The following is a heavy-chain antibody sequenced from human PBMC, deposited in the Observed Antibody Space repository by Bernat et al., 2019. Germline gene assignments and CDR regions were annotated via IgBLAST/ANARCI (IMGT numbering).Heavy chain of an antibody. J-gene: IGHJ4*02. Sequence: QMQLVQSGPEVKKPGTSVKVSCKASGFTFTSSAVQWVRQARGQRLEWIGWIVVGSGNTNYAQKFQERGTITRDMSTSTAYMELSSLRSEDTAVYYCAAANLGGGVYFDYWGQGTLVTVSS. D-gene: IGHD3-16*01. CDR3: AAANLGGGVYFDY. V-gene: IGHV1-58*01. CDR1: GFTFTSSA. CDR2: IVVGSGNT.